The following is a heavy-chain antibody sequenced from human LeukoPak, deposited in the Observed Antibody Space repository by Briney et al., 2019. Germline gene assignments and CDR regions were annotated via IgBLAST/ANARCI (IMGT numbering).Heavy chain of an antibody. CDR1: GYTFTGYY. J-gene: IGHJ5*02. D-gene: IGHD2-15*01. CDR2: INPNSGGT. V-gene: IGHV1-2*02. CDR3: ARKRKSGGSATSDWFDP. Sequence: GASVKVSCKASGYTFTGYYMHWVRQAPGQGLEWMGWINPNSGGTNYAQKFQGRVTMTRDTSISTAYMELSRLRSDDTAVYYCARKRKSGGSATSDWFDPWVQGTLVTVSS.